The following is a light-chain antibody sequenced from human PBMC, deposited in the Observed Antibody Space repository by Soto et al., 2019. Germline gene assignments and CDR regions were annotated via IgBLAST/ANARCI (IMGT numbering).Light chain of an antibody. J-gene: IGKJ1*01. CDR1: QSIDSW. CDR2: KAS. Sequence: DIQMTQSPSTLSASVGDRVTITCRASQSIDSWLAWYQQKPGKAPTLLIYKASTSQSGVPSRFSGSGSGTEFTLTISSLQPDDVATYYCQHYNGYPTFGQGTKVDIK. CDR3: QHYNGYPT. V-gene: IGKV1-5*03.